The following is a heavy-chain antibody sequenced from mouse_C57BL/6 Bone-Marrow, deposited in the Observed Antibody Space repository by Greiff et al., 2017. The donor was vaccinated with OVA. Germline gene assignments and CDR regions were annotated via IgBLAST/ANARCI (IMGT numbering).Heavy chain of an antibody. V-gene: IGHV5-12*01. CDR2: LSNGGGST. D-gene: IGHD1-1*01. Sequence: EVKLVESGGGLVQPGGSLKLSCAASGFTFSDYYMYWVRQTPEKRLEWVAYLSNGGGSTYYPDTVKGRFTISRDNAKNTLYLQMSRLKSEDTAMYYCARQLRWGYFDYWGQGTTLTVSS. CDR1: GFTFSDYY. CDR3: ARQLRWGYFDY. J-gene: IGHJ2*01.